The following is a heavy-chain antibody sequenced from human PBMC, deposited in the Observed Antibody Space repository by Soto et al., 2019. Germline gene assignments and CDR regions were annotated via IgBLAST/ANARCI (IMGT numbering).Heavy chain of an antibody. V-gene: IGHV1-3*01. CDR1: GYTFTSYA. D-gene: IGHD3-3*01. CDR3: ARASGDFWSGYYWWFDP. CDR2: INAGNGNT. J-gene: IGHJ5*02. Sequence: ASVKVSCKASGYTFTSYAMHWVRQAPGQRLEWMGWINAGNGNTKYSQKFQGRVTMTRNTSISTAYMELSSLRSEDTAVYYCARASGDFWSGYYWWFDPWGQGTLVTVSS.